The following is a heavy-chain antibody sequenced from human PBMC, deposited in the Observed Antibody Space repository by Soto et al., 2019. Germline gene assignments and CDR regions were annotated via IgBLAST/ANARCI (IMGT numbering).Heavy chain of an antibody. CDR1: GFTFSSYG. CDR3: ARSIAVAGYFDY. V-gene: IGHV3-33*01. Sequence: GGSLRLSCAASGFTFSSYGMHWVRQAPGKGLEWVAVIWYDGSNKYYADSVKGRFTISRDNSKNTLYLQMNSLRAEDTAVYYCARSIAVAGYFDYWGQGTLVTVSS. CDR2: IWYDGSNK. J-gene: IGHJ4*02. D-gene: IGHD6-19*01.